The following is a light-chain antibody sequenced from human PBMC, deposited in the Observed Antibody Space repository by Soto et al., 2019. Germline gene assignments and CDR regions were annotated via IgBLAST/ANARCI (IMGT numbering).Light chain of an antibody. Sequence: EIVLTQSPATWSVSPGERVTLSFRTSHSVNSHVAWYQQKPGQAPRLLLYGASTRATGIPVRLSGSGFGTVFTLTISSPQSEDFAVYYCQQYKNWPLFGQGTRLENK. CDR1: HSVNSH. CDR2: GAS. V-gene: IGKV3-15*01. J-gene: IGKJ5*01. CDR3: QQYKNWPL.